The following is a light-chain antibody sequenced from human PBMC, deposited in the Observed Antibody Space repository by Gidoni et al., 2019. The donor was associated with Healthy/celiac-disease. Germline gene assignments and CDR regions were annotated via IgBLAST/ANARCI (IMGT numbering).Light chain of an antibody. CDR2: GKN. CDR3: NSRDSSGNHLV. Sequence: SSELTQDPAVSVALGQTVRITCQGDSLRSYYASWYQQKPGQAPVLVIYGKNNRPSGIPDRFSGSSSGNTASLTITGAQAEDEADYYRNSRDSSGNHLVFGGGTKLTVL. V-gene: IGLV3-19*01. J-gene: IGLJ3*02. CDR1: SLRSYY.